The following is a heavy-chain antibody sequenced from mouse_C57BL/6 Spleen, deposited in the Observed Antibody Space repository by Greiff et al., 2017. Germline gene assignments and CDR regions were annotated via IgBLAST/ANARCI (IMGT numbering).Heavy chain of an antibody. CDR3: ARDWDVDY. D-gene: IGHD4-1*01. CDR2: INPNNGGT. CDR1: GYTFTDYN. V-gene: IGHV1-22*01. J-gene: IGHJ2*01. Sequence: DVQLQESGPELVKPGASVKMSCKASGYTFTDYNMHWVKQSHGKSLEWIGNINPNNGGTSYNQKFKGKATLNVNKSSSTAYMELRSLTSEVSAVYYCARDWDVDYWGQGTTLTVSS.